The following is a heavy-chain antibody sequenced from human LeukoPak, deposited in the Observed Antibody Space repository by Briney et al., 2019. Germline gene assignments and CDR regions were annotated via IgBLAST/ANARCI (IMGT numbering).Heavy chain of an antibody. CDR1: GYTPTQLS. J-gene: IGHJ3*02. CDR3: ATARGGAPDAFDI. V-gene: IGHV1-24*01. D-gene: IGHD1-26*01. CDR2: FDPEDGEA. Sequence: ASVKDSCKVSGYTPTQLSMHWVRQAPGKGLEWMGGFDPEDGEAIYAQKFQGRVTMTEDTSTDTAYMELSSLRSEDTAVYYFATARGGAPDAFDIWGQGTMVTVSS.